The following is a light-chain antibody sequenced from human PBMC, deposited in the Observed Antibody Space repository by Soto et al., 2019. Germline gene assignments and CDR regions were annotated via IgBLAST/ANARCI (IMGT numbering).Light chain of an antibody. Sequence: IVLTQSPATLSVSPGERATLSCRASQSVSSNLAWYQQKPGRAPRLLIYGASTRATGIPARFSGSGSWTEFTLTISSLQSEDFAVYYCQQYNNWPFTFGHGTKVDIK. CDR2: GAS. CDR1: QSVSSN. J-gene: IGKJ3*01. V-gene: IGKV3-15*01. CDR3: QQYNNWPFT.